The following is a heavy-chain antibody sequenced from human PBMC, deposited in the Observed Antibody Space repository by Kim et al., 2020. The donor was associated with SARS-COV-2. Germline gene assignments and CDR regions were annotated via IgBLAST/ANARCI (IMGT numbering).Heavy chain of an antibody. V-gene: IGHV3-23*01. CDR3: AKGRGPTQYAFDI. Sequence: GGSLRLSCAASGFTFSSYAMTWVRQAPGNGLEWVSSIGGGGVTAYYADSVKGQFTISRDNSKNTLFLQMNSLRAEDTAVYYCAKGRGPTQYAFDIWGQGTMVTVSS. D-gene: IGHD2-2*01. CDR1: GFTFSSYA. CDR2: IGGGGVTA. J-gene: IGHJ3*02.